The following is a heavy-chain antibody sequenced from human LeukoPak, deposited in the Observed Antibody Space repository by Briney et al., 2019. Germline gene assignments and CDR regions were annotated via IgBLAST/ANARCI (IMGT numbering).Heavy chain of an antibody. V-gene: IGHV1-69*13. J-gene: IGHJ4*02. CDR1: GYTFTGYY. CDR2: IIPIFGTA. D-gene: IGHD3-10*01. Sequence: GASVKVSCKASGYTFTGYYMHWVRQAPGQGLEWMGGIIPIFGTANYAQKFQGRVTITADESTSTAYMELSSLRSEDTAVYYCAKRRSDYYGSGSYYCLDYWGQGTLVTVSS. CDR3: AKRRSDYYGSGSYYCLDY.